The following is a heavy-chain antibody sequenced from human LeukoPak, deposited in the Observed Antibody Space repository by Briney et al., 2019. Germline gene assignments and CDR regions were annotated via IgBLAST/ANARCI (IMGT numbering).Heavy chain of an antibody. Sequence: PGGSLRLSCAASGFTVSSNYMSWVRQAPGKGLVWVSRINSDGSSTSYADSVKGRFTISRDNAKNTLYLQMNSLRAEDTAVYYCAREYDIMDVWGKGTTVTVSS. CDR2: INSDGSST. CDR3: AREYDIMDV. J-gene: IGHJ6*03. D-gene: IGHD3-9*01. CDR1: GFTVSSNY. V-gene: IGHV3-74*01.